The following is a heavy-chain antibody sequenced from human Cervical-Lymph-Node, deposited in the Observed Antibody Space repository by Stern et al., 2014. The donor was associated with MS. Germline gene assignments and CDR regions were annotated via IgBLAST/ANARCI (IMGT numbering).Heavy chain of an antibody. CDR3: ARESSINVVVQGFDY. J-gene: IGHJ4*02. Sequence: EVQLVESGGGLVQPGGSLRLSCAASGFTFSSYSMNWVRQAPGKGLEWVSYISSSSSTIYYADSVKGRFTISRDNAKNSLYLQMNSLRAGDTAVYYCARESSINVVVQGFDYWGQGTLVTVSS. V-gene: IGHV3-48*01. CDR1: GFTFSSYS. D-gene: IGHD2-15*01. CDR2: ISSSSSTI.